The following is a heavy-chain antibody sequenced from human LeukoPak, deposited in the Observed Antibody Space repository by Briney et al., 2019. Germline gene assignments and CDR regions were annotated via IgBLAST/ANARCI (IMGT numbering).Heavy chain of an antibody. D-gene: IGHD1-26*01. V-gene: IGHV4-61*02. CDR3: ARDRLSGSHWRVIDY. J-gene: IGHJ4*02. CDR2: IYTSGST. CDR1: GGSISSGGYY. Sequence: PSETLSLTCTVSGGSISSGGYYWSWIRQPAGKGLEWIGRIYTSGSTNYNPSLKSRVTISVDTSKNQFFLELSSVTAADTAVYYCARDRLSGSHWRVIDYWGQGTLVTVSS.